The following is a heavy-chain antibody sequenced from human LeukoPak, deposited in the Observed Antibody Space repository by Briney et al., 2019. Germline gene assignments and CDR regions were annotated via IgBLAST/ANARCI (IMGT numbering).Heavy chain of an antibody. Sequence: SETLSLTCTVSGGSISSSSYYWGWIRQPPGKGLEWIGSIYYSGSTYYNPSLKSRVTISVDTSKNQFSLKPSSVTAADTAVYYCARDPSIVVVPAAYFDYWGQGTLVTVSS. CDR3: ARDPSIVVVPAAYFDY. J-gene: IGHJ4*02. CDR2: IYYSGST. V-gene: IGHV4-39*07. CDR1: GGSISSSSYY. D-gene: IGHD2-2*01.